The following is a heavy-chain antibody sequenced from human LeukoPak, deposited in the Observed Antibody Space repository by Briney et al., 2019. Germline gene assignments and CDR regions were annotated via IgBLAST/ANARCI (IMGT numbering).Heavy chain of an antibody. CDR3: ATGQGGWELPDYFDY. V-gene: IGHV1-24*01. CDR1: GYTLTELS. Sequence: ASVTVSCKVSGYTLTELSMHWVRQAPGKGLEGMGGFDPEDGETIYAQKFQGRVTMTEDTSTDTAYMELSSLRSEDTAVYYCATGQGGWELPDYFDYWGQGTLVTVSS. J-gene: IGHJ4*02. CDR2: FDPEDGET. D-gene: IGHD1-26*01.